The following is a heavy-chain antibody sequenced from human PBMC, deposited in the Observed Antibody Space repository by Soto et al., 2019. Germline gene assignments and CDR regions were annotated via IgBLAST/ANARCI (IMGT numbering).Heavy chain of an antibody. CDR2: INAGNGNT. D-gene: IGHD2-15*01. J-gene: IGHJ4*02. Sequence: QVQLVQSGAEVKKPGASVKVSCKASGYTFTSYAMHWVRQAPGQRLEWMGWINAGNGNTKYSQKFQGRVTITRDTSASKGYMELSNLRSEDTAVYFCAGSQRVAGGYWGQGTLVTVSS. V-gene: IGHV1-3*01. CDR3: AGSQRVAGGY. CDR1: GYTFTSYA.